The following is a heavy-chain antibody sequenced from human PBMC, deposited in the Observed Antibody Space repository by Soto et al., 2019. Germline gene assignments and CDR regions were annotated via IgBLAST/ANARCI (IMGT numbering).Heavy chain of an antibody. CDR1: GFTFSSYA. J-gene: IGHJ6*03. V-gene: IGHV3-23*01. Sequence: GRPLSLSCAASGFTFSSYAMSWVRQAQGKGLEWVSAISGSGGSTYYADSVKGRFTISRDNSKNTLYLQMNSLRAEDTAVYYCAKTRTVTREDYYMDVWGKGTTVTVSS. CDR2: ISGSGGST. D-gene: IGHD4-17*01. CDR3: AKTRTVTREDYYMDV.